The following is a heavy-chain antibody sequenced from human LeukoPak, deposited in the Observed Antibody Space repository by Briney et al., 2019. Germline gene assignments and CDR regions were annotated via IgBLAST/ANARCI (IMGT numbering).Heavy chain of an antibody. CDR1: GGSISSHC. CDR3: ARARLGGHDY. D-gene: IGHD3-16*01. Sequence: SEALSLTCTVSGGSISSHCWSWIRQPPGKGLEWIGYIYYSGSTNYNPSLKSRVTISVDTSKNQFSLKLSSVTAADTAVYYCARARLGGHDYWGQGTLVTVSS. CDR2: IYYSGST. J-gene: IGHJ4*02. V-gene: IGHV4-59*11.